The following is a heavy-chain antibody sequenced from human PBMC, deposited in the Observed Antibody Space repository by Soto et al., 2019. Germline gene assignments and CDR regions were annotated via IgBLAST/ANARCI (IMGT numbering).Heavy chain of an antibody. J-gene: IGHJ3*01. V-gene: IGHV4-39*01. Sequence: PSETLSLTCSVSGGSVTNINYFWAWIRQSPGKGLEWIANIYYTRTTFYNPSLRSRVSMTIDASKNRFSLNLSSVTASDTALYYCARHEYVSSSYDLLDVWGRGTMVTVSS. CDR3: ARHEYVSSSYDLLDV. CDR2: IYYTRTT. D-gene: IGHD3-22*01. CDR1: GGSVTNINYF.